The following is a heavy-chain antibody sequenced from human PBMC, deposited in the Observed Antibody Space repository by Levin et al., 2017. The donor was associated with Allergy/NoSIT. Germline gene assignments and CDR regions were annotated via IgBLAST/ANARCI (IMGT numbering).Heavy chain of an antibody. J-gene: IGHJ3*02. D-gene: IGHD2-15*01. CDR1: GGSFSGYY. CDR3: ARGRYCSGGSCYPMDI. Sequence: SQTLSLTCAVYGGSFSGYYWSWIRQPPGKGLEWIGEINHSGSTNYNPSLKSRVTISVDTSKNQFSLKLSSVTAADTAVYYCARGRYCSGGSCYPMDIWGQGTMVTVSS. V-gene: IGHV4-34*01. CDR2: INHSGST.